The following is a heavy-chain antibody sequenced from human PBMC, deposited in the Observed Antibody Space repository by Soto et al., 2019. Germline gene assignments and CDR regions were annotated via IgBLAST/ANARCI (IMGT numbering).Heavy chain of an antibody. Sequence: QAQLVQSGAEVKKPGASVKVSCKSSGYTFTSYGLTWVRQAPGQGLEWMGWISAYNYKTRYAQKFQDSVTMTIDITTTTAYLDLKSLTSGDTAVYYCARDPHGDGKYYGMDVWGQGTTVTVSS. CDR2: ISAYNYKT. CDR3: ARDPHGDGKYYGMDV. CDR1: GYTFTSYG. D-gene: IGHD7-27*01. J-gene: IGHJ6*02. V-gene: IGHV1-18*01.